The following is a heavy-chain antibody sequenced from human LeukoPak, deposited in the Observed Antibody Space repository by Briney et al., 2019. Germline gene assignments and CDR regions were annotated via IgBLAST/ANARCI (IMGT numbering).Heavy chain of an antibody. CDR2: ISYDGSNK. J-gene: IGHJ3*02. D-gene: IGHD3-22*01. CDR1: GFTFSSYA. CDR3: ARVGEKDSSGYYPDAFDI. Sequence: GRSLRLSCAASGFTFSSYAMHWVRQAPGKGLEWVAVISYDGSNKYYADSVKGRFTISRDNSKNTLCLQMNSLRAEDTAVYYCARVGEKDSSGYYPDAFDIWGQGTMVTVSS. V-gene: IGHV3-30-3*01.